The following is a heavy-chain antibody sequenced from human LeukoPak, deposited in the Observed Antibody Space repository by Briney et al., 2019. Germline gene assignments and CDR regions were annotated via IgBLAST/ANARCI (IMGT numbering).Heavy chain of an antibody. CDR1: GYTFTSYG. J-gene: IGHJ1*01. CDR2: INPNSGGT. D-gene: IGHD4-11*01. Sequence: GASVKVSCKASGYTFTSYGISWVRQAPGQGLEWMGWINPNSGGTNYAQKLQVRVTMTTDTSTSTAYMELRSLTSDDTAVYYCARDKAVTTELTQYFQHWGQGTLVTVSS. CDR3: ARDKAVTTELTQYFQH. V-gene: IGHV1-18*01.